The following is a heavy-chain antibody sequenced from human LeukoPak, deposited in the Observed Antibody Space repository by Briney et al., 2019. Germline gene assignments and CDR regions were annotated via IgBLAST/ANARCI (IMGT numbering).Heavy chain of an antibody. Sequence: SVKVSCKASGGTLSSYGISWVPQAPGQGLEWMGRIIPIFGIANYAQKFQGRVTITADKSTSTAYMELSSLTSEDTAVYYCARDQNSYGSGSYPDYWGQGTLVTVSS. CDR3: ARDQNSYGSGSYPDY. J-gene: IGHJ4*02. CDR2: IIPIFGIA. CDR1: GGTLSSYG. D-gene: IGHD3-10*01. V-gene: IGHV1-69*04.